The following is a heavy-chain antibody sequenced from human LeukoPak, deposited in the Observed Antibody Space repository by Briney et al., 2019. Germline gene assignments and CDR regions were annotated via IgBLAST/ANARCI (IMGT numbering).Heavy chain of an antibody. CDR1: GFTFSNYG. V-gene: IGHV3-30*02. J-gene: IGHJ6*02. CDR2: IRYDGSDK. CDR3: ARDPIWFGELDYGMDV. Sequence: GGSLRLSCAASGFTFSNYGMHWVRQAPGKGLEWVAFIRYDGSDKYYADSVKGRLTISRDNSKKTLFLQMNSLRPEDTAVYYCARDPIWFGELDYGMDVWGQGTTVTVSS. D-gene: IGHD3-10*01.